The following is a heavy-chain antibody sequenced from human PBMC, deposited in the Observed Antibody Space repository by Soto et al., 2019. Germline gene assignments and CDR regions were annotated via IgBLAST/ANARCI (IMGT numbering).Heavy chain of an antibody. V-gene: IGHV5-51*01. CDR3: ARYPTLTVYFFHGMGV. CDR1: GYTFTNYC. D-gene: IGHD4-17*01. Sequence: PGESLKSYCKGSGYTFTNYCIVWVRQIPWKGLEWMGIIYPGDSDTRYSPSFQGQVTISADRSISTAYLQWSSLKASDTGMYYCARYPTLTVYFFHGMGVWGQGSTVTVSS. CDR2: IYPGDSDT. J-gene: IGHJ6*02.